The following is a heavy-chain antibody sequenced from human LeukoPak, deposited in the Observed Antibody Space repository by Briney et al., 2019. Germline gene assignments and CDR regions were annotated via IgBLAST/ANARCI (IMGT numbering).Heavy chain of an antibody. CDR3: ARPRRSTTFDY. CDR2: IYYSGST. V-gene: IGHV4-59*01. CDR1: GGSISSYY. Sequence: SETLSLTCTVSGGSISSYYWSWIRQPPGKGLEWIGYIYYSGSTNYNPSLKSRVTISVDTSKNQFSLKLSSVTAADTAVYYCARPRRSTTFDYWGQGTLVTVSS. J-gene: IGHJ4*02. D-gene: IGHD2-2*01.